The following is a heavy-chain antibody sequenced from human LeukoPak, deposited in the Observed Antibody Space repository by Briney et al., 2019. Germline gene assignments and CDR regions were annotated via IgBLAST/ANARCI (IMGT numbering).Heavy chain of an antibody. V-gene: IGHV1-2*02. CDR3: ARDYVAAELGFDAFAI. D-gene: IGHD3-16*01. Sequence: ASVKVSFKASGYTFTVYYIHWVRQAPGQGLEWMGWINPNSGGTNYAQKFQGRVTMTRDTSISTAYMELSSLRSDDTAVYYCARDYVAAELGFDAFAIWGQGTMVTVSS. CDR2: INPNSGGT. CDR1: GYTFTVYY. J-gene: IGHJ3*02.